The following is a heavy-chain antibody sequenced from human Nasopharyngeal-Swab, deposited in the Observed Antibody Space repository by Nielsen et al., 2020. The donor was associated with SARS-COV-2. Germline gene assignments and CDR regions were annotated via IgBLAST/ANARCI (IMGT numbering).Heavy chain of an antibody. D-gene: IGHD3-10*01. J-gene: IGHJ3*02. CDR1: GFTFSSYA. CDR3: AKDKDYYDAFDI. Sequence: GESLKISCAASGFTFSSYAMSWVRQAPGKGLEWVSAISGSGGSTYYADSVKGRFTISRDNSKNTLYLQMNSLRAEGTAVYYCAKDKDYYDAFDIWGQGTMVTVSS. CDR2: ISGSGGST. V-gene: IGHV3-23*01.